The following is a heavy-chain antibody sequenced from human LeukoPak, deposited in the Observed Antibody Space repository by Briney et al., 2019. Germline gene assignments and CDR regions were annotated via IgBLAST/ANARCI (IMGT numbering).Heavy chain of an antibody. CDR3: ARDYDEDY. Sequence: NTGGSLRLSCAASGFTFSTYSMNWVRQAPGKGLEGVSSISTSSSHIYYADSVKGRFTISRDNAKTSLYLQMHSLRAEDTAVYYCARDYDEDYWGQGTLVTVSS. CDR2: ISTSSSHI. V-gene: IGHV3-21*01. CDR1: GFTFSTYS. D-gene: IGHD5-12*01. J-gene: IGHJ4*02.